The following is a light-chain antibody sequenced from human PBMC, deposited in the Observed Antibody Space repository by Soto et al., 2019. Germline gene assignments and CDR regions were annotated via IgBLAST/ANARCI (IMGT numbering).Light chain of an antibody. Sequence: DIRMTQSPSTLSASVGDRVTITCRASQNINRWLAWYQKKPGKVPKVLIYDASNLETGVPSTFSGSGSGTEFTLTISSLQPDDFATYYCQQYDSFSMTFGGGTKVEIK. CDR3: QQYDSFSMT. CDR1: QNINRW. J-gene: IGKJ4*01. CDR2: DAS. V-gene: IGKV1-5*01.